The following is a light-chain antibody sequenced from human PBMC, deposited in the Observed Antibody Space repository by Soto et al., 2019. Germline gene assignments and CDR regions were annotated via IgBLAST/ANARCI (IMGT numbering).Light chain of an antibody. J-gene: IGKJ1*01. CDR1: QSVSSSY. Sequence: EIVLTQSPGTLSLSPGERATLSCRASQSVSSSYLAWYQQKPGQAPRLLIYGASSRATGIPDRFSGSGSGTDFTLTISRLEPEDLAVYYCQQYGRSTGTFGQGTQVDIK. CDR3: QQYGRSTGT. V-gene: IGKV3-20*01. CDR2: GAS.